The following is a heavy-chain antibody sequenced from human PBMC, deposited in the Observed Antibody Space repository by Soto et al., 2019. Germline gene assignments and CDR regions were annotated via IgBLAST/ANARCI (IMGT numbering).Heavy chain of an antibody. CDR2: ISRSGSNT. CDR3: VRDQFALDN. CDR1: GFTFIYYY. Sequence: PGGTLRLSCAASGFTFIYYYMTGIRQAPGKGLEWVSYISRSGSNTNYADSVKGRFTVSRDNARNSLYLQMSSLRAEDTAVYYSVRDQFALDNWGQGTLVSVSS. J-gene: IGHJ4*02. V-gene: IGHV3-11*06.